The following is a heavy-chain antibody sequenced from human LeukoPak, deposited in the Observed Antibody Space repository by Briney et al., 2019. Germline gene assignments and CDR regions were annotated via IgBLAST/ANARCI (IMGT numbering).Heavy chain of an antibody. J-gene: IGHJ5*02. D-gene: IGHD6-6*01. CDR3: ARPGVVAARPWRAWFDP. V-gene: IGHV4-39*07. Sequence: EPSETLSLTCTVSGGSISSSSYYWGWIRQPPGKGLEWIGSIYYSGSTYCNPSLKSRVTISVDTSKNQFSLKLSSVTAADTAVYYCARPGVVAARPWRAWFDPWGQGTLVTVSS. CDR2: IYYSGST. CDR1: GGSISSSSYY.